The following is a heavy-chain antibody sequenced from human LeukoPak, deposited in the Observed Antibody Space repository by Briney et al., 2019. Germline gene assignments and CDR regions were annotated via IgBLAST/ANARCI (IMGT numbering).Heavy chain of an antibody. D-gene: IGHD3-22*01. CDR1: GFTFDDYA. Sequence: SGGSLRLSCAASGFTFDDYAMSWVRQAPGKGLEWVSAISSSGDITLYADSVKVRFTISRDNQRYTLYLQMNSLRSEDAAVYYCAKDRPNYYESNGHYYRRNGDYWGQGTLVTVSS. CDR2: ISSSGDIT. CDR3: AKDRPNYYESNGHYYRRNGDY. V-gene: IGHV3-23*01. J-gene: IGHJ4*02.